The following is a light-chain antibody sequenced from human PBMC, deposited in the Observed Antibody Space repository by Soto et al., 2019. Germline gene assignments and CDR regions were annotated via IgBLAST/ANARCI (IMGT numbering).Light chain of an antibody. CDR3: QQYYTFPYI. CDR1: QSVNRW. CDR2: DAS. Sequence: IQMTQSPSTLSASVGDRVTISCRASQSVNRWLAWYQQRPGKAPRLLIYDASNLESGVPSRFSGSGSGAEFTLTISSLQPDDFATYFCQQYYTFPYIFGQGTKVDIK. V-gene: IGKV1-5*01. J-gene: IGKJ2*01.